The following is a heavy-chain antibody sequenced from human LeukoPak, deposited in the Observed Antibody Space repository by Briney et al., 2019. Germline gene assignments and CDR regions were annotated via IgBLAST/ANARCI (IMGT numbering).Heavy chain of an antibody. CDR2: IYYSGSP. CDR1: GGSINSGGYS. CDR3: ARDLYSSGWGYFDY. D-gene: IGHD6-19*01. Sequence: PSETLSLTCAVSGGSINSGGYSWSWIRQPPGKGLEWIAYIYYSGSPYYNPSLKSRVTISLDTSENQFSLKLSSVTAADTAVYYCARDLYSSGWGYFDYWGQGTLVTVSS. J-gene: IGHJ4*02. V-gene: IGHV4-30-2*01.